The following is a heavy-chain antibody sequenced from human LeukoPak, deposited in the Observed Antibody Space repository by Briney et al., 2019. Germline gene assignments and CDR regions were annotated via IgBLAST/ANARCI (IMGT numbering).Heavy chain of an antibody. V-gene: IGHV4-59*08. CDR3: ARHRRSWSGSYLVRYFDY. CDR2: IYYSGST. CDR1: GGSISGYY. J-gene: IGHJ4*02. Sequence: SETLSLTCTVSGGSISGYYWSWIRQPPGKGLECIGYIYYSGSTNYNPSLKSRVTISVDTSKNQFSLKLSSVTAADTAVYYCARHRRSWSGSYLVRYFDYWGQGTLVTVSS. D-gene: IGHD1-26*01.